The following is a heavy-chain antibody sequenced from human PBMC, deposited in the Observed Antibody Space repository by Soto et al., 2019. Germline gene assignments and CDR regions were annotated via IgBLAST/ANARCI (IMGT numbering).Heavy chain of an antibody. CDR2: INPSGTTT. Sequence: QVQLVQSGAEVKKPGASVKVSCKASGYTFTSSYMHWVRQATGQGLEWMGIINPSGTTTDYAQKFQGRFTMTRDTSTSTYYMELSSLRSEDTAVYYCSRPQIARHYYSGMDVWGQGTTVTVSS. CDR1: GYTFTSSY. J-gene: IGHJ6*02. V-gene: IGHV1-46*01. CDR3: SRPQIARHYYSGMDV.